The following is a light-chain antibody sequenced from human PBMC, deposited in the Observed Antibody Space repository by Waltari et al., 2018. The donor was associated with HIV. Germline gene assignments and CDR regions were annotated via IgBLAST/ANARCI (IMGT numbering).Light chain of an antibody. J-gene: IGLJ3*02. CDR2: INN. CDR3: DAWDNSLSGRV. CDR1: RSNIGNND. V-gene: IGLV1-47*01. Sequence: QSVLTQPPSASGTPGQRVTISCSGSRSNIGNNDVYWFQHLPGTAPKLLIYINNQRPSGVPDRFTGSKSGTSASLAISGLRSEDEADYYCDAWDNSLSGRVFGGGTKLTVL.